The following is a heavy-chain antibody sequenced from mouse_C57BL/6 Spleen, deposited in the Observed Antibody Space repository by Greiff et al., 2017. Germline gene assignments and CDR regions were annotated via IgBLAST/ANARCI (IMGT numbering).Heavy chain of an antibody. D-gene: IGHD1-1*01. CDR2: IHPNSGST. CDR3: ARNKYYGSICWFAY. Sequence: VQLQQPGAELVKPGASVKLSCKASGYTFTSYWMHWVKQRPGQGLEWIGMIHPNSGSTNYNEKFKSKATLTVDKSSSTAYMQLSSLTTEDSAVYYCARNKYYGSICWFAYWGQGTLVTVSA. J-gene: IGHJ3*01. CDR1: GYTFTSYW. V-gene: IGHV1-64*01.